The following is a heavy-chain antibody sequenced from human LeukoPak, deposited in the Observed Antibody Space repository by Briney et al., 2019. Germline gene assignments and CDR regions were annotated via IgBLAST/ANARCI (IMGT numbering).Heavy chain of an antibody. CDR3: ARARVWFGDPDAFDI. Sequence: SETLSLTCTVSGSSISSCYWSWIRQPPGKGLEWIGYIYYSGSTNYNPSLKSRVTISVDTSKNQFSLKLSSVTAADTAVYYCARARVWFGDPDAFDIWGQGTMVTVSS. J-gene: IGHJ3*02. CDR2: IYYSGST. D-gene: IGHD3-10*01. CDR1: GSSISSCY. V-gene: IGHV4-59*01.